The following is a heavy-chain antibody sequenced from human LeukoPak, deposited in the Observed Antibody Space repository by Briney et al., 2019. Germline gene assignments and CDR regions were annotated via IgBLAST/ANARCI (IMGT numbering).Heavy chain of an antibody. CDR3: ARDPITIFGVPDGWFDP. CDR2: IYYSGST. Sequence: KASETLSLTCTVSGGSISSYYWSWIRQPPGKGLEWIGNIYYSGSTNYNPSLKSRVTITVATSKNQFSLKLSSVTAADTAVYYCARDPITIFGVPDGWFDPWGQGTLVTVSS. V-gene: IGHV4-59*12. J-gene: IGHJ5*02. CDR1: GGSISSYY. D-gene: IGHD3-3*01.